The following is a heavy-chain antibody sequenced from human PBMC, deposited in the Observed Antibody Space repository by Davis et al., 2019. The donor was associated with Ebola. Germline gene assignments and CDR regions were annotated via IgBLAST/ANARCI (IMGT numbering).Heavy chain of an antibody. V-gene: IGHV5-51*01. CDR2: IYPGDSDT. CDR1: GYSFTSYW. J-gene: IGHJ4*02. D-gene: IGHD2-21*02. Sequence: GESLKISCRGSGYSFTSYWIGWVRQMPGKGLEWMGIIYPGDSDTRYSPSFQGQVTISADKSISTAYLQWSSLKASDTAMYYCARGVVVTAIPFDYWGQGTLVTVSS. CDR3: ARGVVVTAIPFDY.